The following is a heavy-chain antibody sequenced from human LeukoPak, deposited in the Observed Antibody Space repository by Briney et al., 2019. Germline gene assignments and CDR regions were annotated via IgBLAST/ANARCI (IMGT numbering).Heavy chain of an antibody. J-gene: IGHJ4*02. CDR2: VDPEDGET. D-gene: IGHD1-26*01. CDR1: GYTFTDYY. Sequence: EASVKVSCKVSGYTFTDYYMHWVQQAPGKGLEWMGLVDPEDGETIYAEKFQRRVTITADTSTDTAYMELSSLRSEDTAVYYCATGGPRIVGANWGQGTLVTVSS. CDR3: ATGGPRIVGAN. V-gene: IGHV1-69-2*01.